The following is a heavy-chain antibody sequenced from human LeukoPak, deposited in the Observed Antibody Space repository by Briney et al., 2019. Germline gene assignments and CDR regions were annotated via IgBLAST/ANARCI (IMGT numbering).Heavy chain of an antibody. CDR2: IQYDGNAE. J-gene: IGHJ6*03. CDR1: GFIFRTYG. Sequence: GSLGLSCAASGFIFRTYGFHWVRQAPGKGLEWVSFIQYDGNAESYADSVKGRFTISRDNSKNTLYLQMNSLRAEDTAVYHCANGYNYYMDVWGKGTTVTVSS. CDR3: ANGYNYYMDV. V-gene: IGHV3-30*02.